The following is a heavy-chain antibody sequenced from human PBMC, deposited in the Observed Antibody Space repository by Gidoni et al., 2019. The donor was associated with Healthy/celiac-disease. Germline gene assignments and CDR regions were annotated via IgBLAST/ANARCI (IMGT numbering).Heavy chain of an antibody. CDR2: ISWNSGSI. CDR1: GFTFDDYA. J-gene: IGHJ4*02. Sequence: EVQLVESGGGLVQPGRSLRLSCAASGFTFDDYAMHWVRQDPGKVLEWGAGISWNSGSIGYADSVKGRFTISRDNAKNSLYLQMNSLRAEDTALYYCAKDILEGYYDSSGLTAAYFDYWGQGTLVTVSS. V-gene: IGHV3-9*01. CDR3: AKDILEGYYDSSGLTAAYFDY. D-gene: IGHD3-22*01.